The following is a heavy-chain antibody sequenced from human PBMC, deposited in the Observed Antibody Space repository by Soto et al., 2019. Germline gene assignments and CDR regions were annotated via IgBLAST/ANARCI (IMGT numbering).Heavy chain of an antibody. CDR1: GFTFSSYG. J-gene: IGHJ4*02. Sequence: GGSLRLSCAASGFTFSSYGMHWVRQAPGKGLEWVAVIWYDGSNKYYADSVKGRFTISRDNSKNTLYLQMNSLRAEDTAVYYCARDDSPIAVAGIWYWGQGTLVTVSS. V-gene: IGHV3-33*01. CDR3: ARDDSPIAVAGIWY. D-gene: IGHD6-19*01. CDR2: IWYDGSNK.